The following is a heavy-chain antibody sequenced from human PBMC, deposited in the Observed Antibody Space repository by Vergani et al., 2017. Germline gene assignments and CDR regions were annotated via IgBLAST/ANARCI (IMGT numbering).Heavy chain of an antibody. Sequence: EVQLVESGGGLVQPGRSLRLSCTASGFTFGDYAMSWVRQAPGKGLEWVGFIRSKAYGGTTEYAASVKGRFTISRDDSKSIAYLQMNSLKTEDTAVYYFTRIPVPADMRAVYHMGVWGKGTTVNGSS. J-gene: IGHJ6*03. D-gene: IGHD2-2*01. V-gene: IGHV3-49*04. CDR2: IRSKAYGGTT. CDR3: TRIPVPADMRAVYHMGV. CDR1: GFTFGDYA.